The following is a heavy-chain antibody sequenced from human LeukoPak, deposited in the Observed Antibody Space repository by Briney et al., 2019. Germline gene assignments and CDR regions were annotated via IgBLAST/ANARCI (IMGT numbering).Heavy chain of an antibody. Sequence: ASETLSLTCTVSGGSISSYYWSWIRQPPGKGLEWIGYIYYSGSTNYNPSLKSRVTISVDTSKNQFSLKLSSVTAADTAVYYCARRASSVGYGMDVWGQGTTVTVSS. CDR2: IYYSGST. J-gene: IGHJ6*02. CDR1: GGSISSYY. V-gene: IGHV4-59*08. D-gene: IGHD3-3*01. CDR3: ARRASSVGYGMDV.